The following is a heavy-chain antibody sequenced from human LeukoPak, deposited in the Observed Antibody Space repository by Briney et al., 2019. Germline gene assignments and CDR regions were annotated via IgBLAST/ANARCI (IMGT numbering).Heavy chain of an antibody. V-gene: IGHV4-30-4*08. D-gene: IGHD3-3*01. J-gene: IGHJ4*02. CDR3: AITGDFWSGYRFDY. CDR2: ICYSGST. Sequence: SQTLSLTCTVSGGSISSGDYYWSWIRQPPGKGLEWIGYICYSGSTYYNPSLKSRVTISVDTSKNQFSLKLSSVTAADTAVYYCAITGDFWSGYRFDYWGQGTLVTVSS. CDR1: GGSISSGDYY.